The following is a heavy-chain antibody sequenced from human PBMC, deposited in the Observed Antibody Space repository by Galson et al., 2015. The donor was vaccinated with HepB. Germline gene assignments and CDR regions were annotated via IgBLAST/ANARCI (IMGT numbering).Heavy chain of an antibody. D-gene: IGHD2-15*01. CDR2: LDWDDDK. Sequence: PALVKPTQTLTLTCTFSGFSLGTSGMRVSWIRQPPGKALEWLARLDWDDDKFYSTSLKTRLTISKDTSKNQVVLTMTNMDPVDTATYYCARLRTYCSGGSCYVKDYWGQGTLVTVSS. CDR3: ARLRTYCSGGSCYVKDY. V-gene: IGHV2-70*04. CDR1: GFSLGTSGMR. J-gene: IGHJ4*02.